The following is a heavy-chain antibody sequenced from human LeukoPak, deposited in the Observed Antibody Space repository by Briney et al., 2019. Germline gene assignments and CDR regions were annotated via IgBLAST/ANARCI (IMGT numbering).Heavy chain of an antibody. Sequence: GSSVKVSCKASGGAFSSYAISWVRQAPGQGLEWMGRIIPILGIANYAQKFQGRVTITADKSTSTAYMELSSLRSEDTAVYYCARVRTTVTRDAFDIWGQGTMVTVSS. CDR2: IIPILGIA. J-gene: IGHJ3*02. D-gene: IGHD4-17*01. V-gene: IGHV1-69*04. CDR1: GGAFSSYA. CDR3: ARVRTTVTRDAFDI.